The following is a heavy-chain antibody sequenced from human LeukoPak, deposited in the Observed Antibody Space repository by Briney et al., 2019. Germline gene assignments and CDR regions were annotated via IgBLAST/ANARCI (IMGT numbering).Heavy chain of an antibody. Sequence: GGSLRLSCAASGFTFSSYEMNWVRQAPGKGLEWVSYISSSGSTIYYADSVKGRFTISRDNSKKSLYLQINSLRAKSTAVYYSARVSNTVGIAAPHFDYCGQG. V-gene: IGHV3-48*03. CDR2: ISSSGSTI. D-gene: IGHD6-6*01. CDR1: GFTFSSYE. CDR3: ARVSNTVGIAAPHFDY. J-gene: IGHJ4*02.